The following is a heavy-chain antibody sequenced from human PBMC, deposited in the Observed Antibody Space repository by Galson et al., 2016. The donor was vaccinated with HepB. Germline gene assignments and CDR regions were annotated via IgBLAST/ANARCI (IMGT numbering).Heavy chain of an antibody. CDR2: IKQDGSAK. CDR1: DFTFRDYW. Sequence: SLRLSCAASDFTFRDYWMNWLRQTPGSGLECVANIKQDGSAKFYVDSVKGRFTISRDNARNSLFLYMNSLRADDSGVYYCARGFGRIAESEYNWFDPWGQGILVTVSS. D-gene: IGHD6-6*01. CDR3: ARGFGRIAESEYNWFDP. V-gene: IGHV3-7*03. J-gene: IGHJ5*02.